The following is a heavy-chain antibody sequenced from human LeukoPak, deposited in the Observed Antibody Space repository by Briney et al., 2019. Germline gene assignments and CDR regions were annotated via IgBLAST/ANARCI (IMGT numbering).Heavy chain of an antibody. CDR3: ASSLRSPHYDFWSGYWYWFDP. J-gene: IGHJ5*02. Sequence: SETLSLTCTVSGGSISNYYWSWIRQPAGKGLEWIGRIYTSGSTNYNPSLKSRVTMSVDTSKNQFSLKLSSVTAADTAVYYCASSLRSPHYDFWSGYWYWFDPWGQGTLVTVSS. D-gene: IGHD3-3*01. CDR1: GGSISNYY. V-gene: IGHV4-4*07. CDR2: IYTSGST.